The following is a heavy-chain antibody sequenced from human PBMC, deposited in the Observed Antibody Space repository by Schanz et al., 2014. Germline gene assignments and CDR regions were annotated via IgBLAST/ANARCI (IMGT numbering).Heavy chain of an antibody. CDR2: LTGSGGGT. D-gene: IGHD3-9*01. CDR3: AKHVRSLTGNDY. Sequence: EVQLLESGGGLVQPGESLRLSCAASGFSFSSYTMSWVRQAPGKGLQWVSSLTGSGGGTYYADSVRGRFAISRDNSKNTLYLQVNSLRAEDTAVYYCAKHVRSLTGNDYWGQGTLVTVSS. J-gene: IGHJ4*02. V-gene: IGHV3-23*01. CDR1: GFSFSSYT.